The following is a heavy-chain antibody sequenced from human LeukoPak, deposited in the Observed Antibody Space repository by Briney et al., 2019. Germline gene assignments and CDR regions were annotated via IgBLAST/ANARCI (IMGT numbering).Heavy chain of an antibody. Sequence: PGGSLRLSCAASGFTFSSCWMSWVRQAPRKGLEWVANIKQDGSEKYYVDSAKGRFTISRDNAKNSLYLQMNSLRAEDTAVYYCARPSYYFASGSPRDHAFDIWGQGTMVTVSS. V-gene: IGHV3-7*05. CDR3: ARPSYYFASGSPRDHAFDI. D-gene: IGHD3-10*01. CDR1: GFTFSSCW. CDR2: IKQDGSEK. J-gene: IGHJ3*02.